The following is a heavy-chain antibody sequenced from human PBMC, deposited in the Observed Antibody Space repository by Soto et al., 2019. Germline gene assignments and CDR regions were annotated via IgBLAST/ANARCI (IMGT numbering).Heavy chain of an antibody. D-gene: IGHD2-2*01. Sequence: QVQLVESGGGVVQPGRSLRLSCAASGFTFSSYGMHWVRQAPGKGLERVAVISSDGSNKYYADSVKGRFTISRDNSKNPLYLQMNSLGAEDTAVYYCAKGIYQSDSYDYWGQGTLVTVSS. CDR1: GFTFSSYG. CDR3: AKGIYQSDSYDY. J-gene: IGHJ4*02. V-gene: IGHV3-30*18. CDR2: ISSDGSNK.